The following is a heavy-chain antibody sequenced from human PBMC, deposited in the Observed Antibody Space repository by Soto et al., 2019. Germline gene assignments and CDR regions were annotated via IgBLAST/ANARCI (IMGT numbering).Heavy chain of an antibody. CDR1: GGSISSYY. J-gene: IGHJ5*02. CDR2: IYYSGST. D-gene: IGHD6-13*01. V-gene: IGHV4-59*01. Sequence: SETLSLTCTVSGGSISSYYWSWIRQPPGKGLEWIGYIYYSGSTNYNPSLKSRVTISVDTSKNQFSLKLSSVTAADTAMYYCARVIAAAGTNWFDPWGQGTLVTVSS. CDR3: ARVIAAAGTNWFDP.